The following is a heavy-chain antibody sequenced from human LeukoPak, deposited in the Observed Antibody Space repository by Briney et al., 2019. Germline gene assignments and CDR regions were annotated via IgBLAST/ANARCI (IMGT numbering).Heavy chain of an antibody. CDR1: GFTFSSHA. D-gene: IGHD1-26*01. J-gene: IGHJ4*02. Sequence: GGSLRLSCAASGFTFSSHAMSWVRQAPGKGLEWVSGISGRGDSTVYADSVKGRFTISRDNSKNTLYLQMNSLRAEDTAVYYCAKDRSGSYPYWGQGTLVTVSS. CDR3: AKDRSGSYPY. V-gene: IGHV3-23*01. CDR2: ISGRGDST.